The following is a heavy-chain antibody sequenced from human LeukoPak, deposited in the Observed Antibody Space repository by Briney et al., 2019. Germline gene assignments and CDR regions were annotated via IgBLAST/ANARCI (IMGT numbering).Heavy chain of an antibody. Sequence: GGSLRLSCAASGFTFTTYAMSWVRQAPGKGLEWVSSISRSATTIYYADSVEGRFTISRDNAKNSLYLQMNSLRAEDTAVYFCARVGALSSSWLLYWGQGTLVTVSS. CDR1: GFTFTTYA. V-gene: IGHV3-48*03. CDR2: ISRSATTI. CDR3: ARVGALSSSWLLY. J-gene: IGHJ4*02. D-gene: IGHD6-13*01.